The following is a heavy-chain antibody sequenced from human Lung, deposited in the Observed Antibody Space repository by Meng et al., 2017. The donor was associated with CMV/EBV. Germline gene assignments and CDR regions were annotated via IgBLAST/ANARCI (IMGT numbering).Heavy chain of an antibody. J-gene: IGHJ4*02. CDR2: ISAYSGNT. V-gene: IGHV1-18*01. Sequence: ASVKVSCSSSFYIFTNYGISWVRQAPGQGLEWMGWISAYSGNTNFAQNLQGRVTMTTDTSTSTAYMELRSLRSDDTAVYYCARNTIFGVVIIPWFDYWGQGTLVTVSS. D-gene: IGHD3-3*01. CDR3: ARNTIFGVVIIPWFDY. CDR1: FYIFTNYG.